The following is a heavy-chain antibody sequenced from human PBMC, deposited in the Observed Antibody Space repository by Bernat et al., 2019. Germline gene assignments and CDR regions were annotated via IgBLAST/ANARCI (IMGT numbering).Heavy chain of an antibody. V-gene: IGHV3-30*03. J-gene: IGHJ4*02. Sequence: VQLLESGGGLVQPGGSLRLSCAASGFTFSSYGMHWVRQAPGKGLEWVAVISYDGSNKYYADSVKGRFTISRDNSKNTLYLQMNSLRAEDTAVYYGTTWDYWGQGTLVTVSS. CDR1: GFTFSSYG. CDR3: TTWDY. CDR2: ISYDGSNK.